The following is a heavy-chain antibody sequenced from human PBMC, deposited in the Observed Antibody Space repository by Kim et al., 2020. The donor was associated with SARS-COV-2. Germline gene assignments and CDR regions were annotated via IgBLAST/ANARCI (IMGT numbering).Heavy chain of an antibody. CDR3: AKLAVAGSSDY. CDR2: ISWNSGSI. V-gene: IGHV3-9*01. CDR1: GFTFDDYA. D-gene: IGHD6-19*01. J-gene: IGHJ4*02. Sequence: GGSLRLSCAASGFTFDDYAMHWVRQAPGKGLEWVSGISWNSGSIGYADSVKGRFTISRDNAKNSLYLQMNSLRAEDTALYYCAKLAVAGSSDYWGQGTLVTVSS.